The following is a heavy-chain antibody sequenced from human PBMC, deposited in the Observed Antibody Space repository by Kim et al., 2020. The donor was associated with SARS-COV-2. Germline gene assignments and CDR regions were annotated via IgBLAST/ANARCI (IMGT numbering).Heavy chain of an antibody. CDR1: GFTLSNAY. J-gene: IGHJ4*02. CDR2: IKTKTDGGTT. Sequence: GGSLRLSCAASGFTLSNAYMSWVRQAPGKGLEWVGRIKTKTDGGTTDYAAPVQGRFIISRDDSENTLYLQMHSLKTEDTAVYYCSTLAYCGGDCYSRDFWGQGTLVTVSS. CDR3: STLAYCGGDCYSRDF. D-gene: IGHD2-21*02. V-gene: IGHV3-15*01.